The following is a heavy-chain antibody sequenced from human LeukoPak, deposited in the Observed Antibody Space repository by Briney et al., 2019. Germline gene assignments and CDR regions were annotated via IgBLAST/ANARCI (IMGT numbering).Heavy chain of an antibody. D-gene: IGHD3-22*01. J-gene: IGHJ5*02. CDR3: ARAADSSGPNWFDP. CDR2: IYHSGST. V-gene: IGHV4-4*02. Sequence: SETLSLTCAVSGGSISSSNWWSWVRQPPGKGLEWIGEIYHSGSTNYNPSLKSRVTISVDKSKNQFSLKLSSVTAADTAVYYCARAADSSGPNWFDPWGQGTLVTVSS. CDR1: GGSISSSNW.